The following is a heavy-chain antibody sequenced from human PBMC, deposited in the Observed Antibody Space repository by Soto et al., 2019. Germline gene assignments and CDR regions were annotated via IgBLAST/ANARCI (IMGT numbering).Heavy chain of an antibody. CDR1: GYTFTSQN. CDR2: INPSIGTT. J-gene: IGHJ4*02. D-gene: IGHD1-26*01. CDR3: ISTLGARFDY. Sequence: QVQLVQSGAEVKKPGASVKVSCKASGYTFTSQNMHWVRQAPGQGLEWMGVINPSIGTTTYAQKFQRRVTMTSDTSTSSVYMEVSSLRSEDTAVYYCISTLGARFDYWGQGTLVTVSS. V-gene: IGHV1-46*03.